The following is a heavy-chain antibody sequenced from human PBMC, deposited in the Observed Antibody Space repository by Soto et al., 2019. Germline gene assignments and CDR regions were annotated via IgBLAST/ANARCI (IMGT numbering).Heavy chain of an antibody. Sequence: PETLSLTCTVSGGSISSSSYCWGWIRQPPGKGLEWIGSIYYSGSTYYNPSLKSRVTISVDTSKNQFSLKLSSVTAADTAVYYCARGRADYWGQGTLVTVSS. J-gene: IGHJ4*02. CDR2: IYYSGST. V-gene: IGHV4-39*01. CDR1: GGSISSSSYC. CDR3: ARGRADY.